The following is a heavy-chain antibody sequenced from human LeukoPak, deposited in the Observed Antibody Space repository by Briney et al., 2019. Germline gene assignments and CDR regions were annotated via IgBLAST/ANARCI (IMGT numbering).Heavy chain of an antibody. D-gene: IGHD4-11*01. CDR2: ISGGGGST. CDR1: GFTFSSYA. CDR3: AKDLHDYGNYVGWFDS. Sequence: GGSLRLSCAASGFTFSSYAMSWVRQAPGKGLEWVSHISGGGGSTYYADAVKGRFTISRDNSETTLFLQMNSLRAEDTAVYYCAKDLHDYGNYVGWFDSWGQGTLVTVSS. V-gene: IGHV3-23*01. J-gene: IGHJ5*01.